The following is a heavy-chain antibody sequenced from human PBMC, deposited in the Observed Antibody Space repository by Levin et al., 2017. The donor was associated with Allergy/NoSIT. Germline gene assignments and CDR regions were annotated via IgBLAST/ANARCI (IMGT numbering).Heavy chain of an antibody. CDR1: GFTFSSYA. CDR2: ISGSGGST. D-gene: IGHD3-10*01. J-gene: IGHJ4*02. V-gene: IGHV3-23*01. CDR3: AKSLLWFGDFDY. Sequence: GESLKISCAASGFTFSSYAMSWVRQAPGKGLEWVSAISGSGGSTYYADSVKGRFTISRDNSKNTLYLQMNSLRAEDTAVYYCAKSLLWFGDFDYWGQGTLVTVSS.